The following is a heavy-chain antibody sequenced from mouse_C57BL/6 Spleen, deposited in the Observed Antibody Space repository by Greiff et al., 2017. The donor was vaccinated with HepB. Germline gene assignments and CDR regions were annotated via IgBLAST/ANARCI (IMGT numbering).Heavy chain of an antibody. CDR2: INYDGSST. Sequence: EVNVVESEGGLVQPGSSMKLSCTASGFTFSDYYMAWVRQVPEKGLEWVANINYDGSSTYYLDSLKSRFIISRDNAKNILYLQMSSLKSEDTATYYCARDPPFYYGSSNWYFDVWGTGTTVTVSS. CDR1: GFTFSDYY. D-gene: IGHD1-1*01. J-gene: IGHJ1*03. CDR3: ARDPPFYYGSSNWYFDV. V-gene: IGHV5-16*01.